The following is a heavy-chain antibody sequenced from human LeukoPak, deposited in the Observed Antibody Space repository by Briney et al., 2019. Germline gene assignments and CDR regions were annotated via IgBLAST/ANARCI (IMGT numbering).Heavy chain of an antibody. CDR3: VRNGNYGFGWFDP. V-gene: IGHV4-61*05. CDR1: GDSISSSSYY. D-gene: IGHD3-3*01. Sequence: SETLSHSCTVSGDSISSSSYYWGWSRQPPGKGLEWIGRIYTSGSTNYNDSLKSRVTISIDVSENQFSLKLCSVTAADTAVYYCVRNGNYGFGWFDPWGQGTLVTVSS. CDR2: IYTSGST. J-gene: IGHJ5*02.